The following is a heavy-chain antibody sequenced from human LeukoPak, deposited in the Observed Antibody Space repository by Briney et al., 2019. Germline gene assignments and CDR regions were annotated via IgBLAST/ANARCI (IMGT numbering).Heavy chain of an antibody. CDR1: GGTFSSYA. CDR2: IIPILGIA. V-gene: IGHV1-69*04. CDR3: ARAPRYCSSTSCYYYYGMDV. Sequence: SVKVSCKASGGTFSSYAISWVRQAPGQGLEWMGRIIPILGIANYAQKFLGRVTITADKSTSTAYMELSSLRSEDTAVYYCARAPRYCSSTSCYYYYGMDVWGQGTTVTVSS. D-gene: IGHD2-2*01. J-gene: IGHJ6*02.